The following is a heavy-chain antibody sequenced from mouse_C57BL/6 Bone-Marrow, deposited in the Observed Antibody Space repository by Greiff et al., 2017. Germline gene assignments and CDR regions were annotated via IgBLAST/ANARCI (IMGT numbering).Heavy chain of an antibody. CDR1: GYAFTNYL. D-gene: IGHD4-1*01. J-gene: IGHJ3*01. Sequence: VQLQQSGAELVRPGTSVTVSCKASGYAFTNYLIEWVKQRPGQGLEWIGVINPGSGGTNYNEKFKGKATLTADKSSSTAYLQLSSLTSEDSAVYFCARAKNGDSWFAYWGQGTLVTVSA. V-gene: IGHV1-54*01. CDR3: ARAKNGDSWFAY. CDR2: INPGSGGT.